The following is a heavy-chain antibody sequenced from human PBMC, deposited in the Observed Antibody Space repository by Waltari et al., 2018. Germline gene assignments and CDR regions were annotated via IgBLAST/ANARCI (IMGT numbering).Heavy chain of an antibody. V-gene: IGHV6-1*02. Sequence: QVQLQQSGPRLVKPSQTLSLTCAISGDSSSSNTPAWNWIRQSPSRGLELLGRTYYRSQWYYDYAVSVKSRITIKPDTSRNQFSLQLNSVGPEDTAVYYCARELENIFDYWGRGTLVSVSS. J-gene: IGHJ4*02. CDR3: ARELENIFDY. CDR2: TYYRSQWYY. CDR1: GDSSSSNTPA.